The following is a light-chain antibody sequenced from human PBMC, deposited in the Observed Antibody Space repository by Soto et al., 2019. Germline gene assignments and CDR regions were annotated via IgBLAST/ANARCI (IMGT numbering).Light chain of an antibody. J-gene: IGKJ1*01. V-gene: IGKV2-24*01. CDR1: QSLVHKNGKTY. CDR3: MQSKQFPQT. CDR2: EVS. Sequence: DIVLTQTPLSFPVTLGQPASISCRSSQSLVHKNGKTYLNWLHQRPGQPPRFLIYEVSRRFSGVPDRFSGSGAGTDFTLKISWVEAEDVGIYYCMQSKQFPQTFGQGTRVEI.